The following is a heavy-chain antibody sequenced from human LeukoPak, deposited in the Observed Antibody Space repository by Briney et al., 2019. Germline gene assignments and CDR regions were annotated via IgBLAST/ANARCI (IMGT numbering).Heavy chain of an antibody. J-gene: IGHJ5*02. CDR2: ISSNGGST. D-gene: IGHD1-1*01. CDR1: GFTFSSYA. V-gene: IGHV3-64*01. Sequence: PGGSLRLSCAASGFTFSSYAMHWVRQAPGKGLEYVSAISSNGGSTYYANSVKGRFTISRDNSKNTLYLQMGSLRAEDMAVYYCARDGGTTGTKMWNWFDPWGQGTLVTVFS. CDR3: ARDGGTTGTKMWNWFDP.